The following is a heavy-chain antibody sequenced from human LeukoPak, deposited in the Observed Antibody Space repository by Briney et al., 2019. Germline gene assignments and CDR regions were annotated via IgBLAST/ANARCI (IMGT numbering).Heavy chain of an antibody. CDR1: GFTVSSNY. CDR2: IYGGGST. V-gene: IGHV3-53*04. J-gene: IGHJ6*02. Sequence: PGGSLRLSCAASGFTVSSNYMSWVRQAPGKGLEWVSVIYGGGSTYYADSVKGRFTISRHNSKNTLYLQMNSLRAEDTAVYYCAREDYGDYLYGMDVWGQGTTVTVSS. D-gene: IGHD4-17*01. CDR3: AREDYGDYLYGMDV.